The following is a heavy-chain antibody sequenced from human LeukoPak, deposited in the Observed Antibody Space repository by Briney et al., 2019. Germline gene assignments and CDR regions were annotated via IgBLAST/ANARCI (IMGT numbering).Heavy chain of an antibody. CDR1: GFTFSSYS. Sequence: PGGSLRLSCAASGFTFSSYSMNWVRQAPGKGLEWVSYISSSSSTIYYADSVKGRFTISRDNAKNSLYLQMNSLRDEDTAVYYCARRTGRGSSWRWEGTFDYWGQGTLVTVSS. J-gene: IGHJ4*02. V-gene: IGHV3-48*02. CDR2: ISSSSSTI. CDR3: ARRTGRGSSWRWEGTFDY. D-gene: IGHD6-13*01.